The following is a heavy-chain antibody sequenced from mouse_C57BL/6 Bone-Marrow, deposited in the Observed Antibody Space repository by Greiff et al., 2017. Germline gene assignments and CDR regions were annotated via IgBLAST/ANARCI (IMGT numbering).Heavy chain of an antibody. D-gene: IGHD2-1*01. V-gene: IGHV1-54*01. CDR3: ARSGYGNFLYYCDY. CDR2: INPGSGGT. J-gene: IGHJ2*01. CDR1: GYAFTNYL. Sequence: QVHVKQSGAELVRPGTSVKVSCKASGYAFTNYLIEWVKQRPGQGLEWIGVINPGSGGTNYNEKFKGKATLTADKSSSTAYMQLSSLTSEDSAVYFCARSGYGNFLYYCDYWGQGTTLTVSS.